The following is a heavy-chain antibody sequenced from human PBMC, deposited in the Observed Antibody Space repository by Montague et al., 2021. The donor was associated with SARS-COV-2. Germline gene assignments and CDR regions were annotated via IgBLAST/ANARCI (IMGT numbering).Heavy chain of an antibody. Sequence: SRRLSCAASGFTVSSNYMSWVRQAPGKGLEWVSVIYSGGSTYYADSVKGRFTISRDNSKNTLYLQMNSLRAEDTAVYYCARDQRRYGSGSYYGPHYYYYGMDVWGQGTTVTVPS. CDR1: GFTVSSNY. CDR2: IYSGGST. J-gene: IGHJ6*02. CDR3: ARDQRRYGSGSYYGPHYYYYGMDV. V-gene: IGHV3-66*02. D-gene: IGHD3-10*01.